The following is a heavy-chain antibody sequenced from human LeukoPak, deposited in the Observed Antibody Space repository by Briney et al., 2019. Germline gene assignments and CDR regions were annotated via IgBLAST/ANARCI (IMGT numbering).Heavy chain of an antibody. CDR1: GFTFRSYS. Sequence: GGSLRLSCAASGFTFRSYSMNWVRQAPGKGLEWVSYISDSISTRYYADSVKGRFTISRDNAKNSLYLQMNSLRVEDTAVYYCARDTTWFGDPKPFYFYGMDVWGQGTTVTVSS. CDR2: ISDSISTR. J-gene: IGHJ6*02. CDR3: ARDTTWFGDPKPFYFYGMDV. D-gene: IGHD3-10*01. V-gene: IGHV3-48*04.